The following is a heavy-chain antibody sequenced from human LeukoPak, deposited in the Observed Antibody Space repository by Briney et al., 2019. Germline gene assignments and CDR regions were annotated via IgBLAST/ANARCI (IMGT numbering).Heavy chain of an antibody. CDR3: ARDPSYYDFWSGYYGNPAYYFDY. V-gene: IGHV1-2*02. CDR2: INPNSGGT. Sequence: GASVKVSCKASGYTFTGYYMHWVRQAPGQGLEWMGWINPNSGGTNYAQKFQGRVTMTRDTSIGTAYMELSRLRSDDTAVYYCARDPSYYDFWSGYYGNPAYYFDYWGQGTLVTVSS. D-gene: IGHD3-3*01. CDR1: GYTFTGYY. J-gene: IGHJ4*02.